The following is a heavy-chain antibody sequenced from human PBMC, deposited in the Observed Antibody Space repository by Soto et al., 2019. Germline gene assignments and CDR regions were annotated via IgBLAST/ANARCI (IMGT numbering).Heavy chain of an antibody. CDR1: GASITGSF. D-gene: IGHD5-12*01. V-gene: IGHV4-59*01. J-gene: IGHJ4*02. Sequence: SETLSLTCTVSGASITGSFRSWIRQPPGKGLEWVGDVYHSGSANYNPSLKSRVTMSVDTSKNQFSLRLNSVTAADTAVYYCGREGGYGGYVDYWGQGTLVTVSS. CDR3: GREGGYGGYVDY. CDR2: VYHSGSA.